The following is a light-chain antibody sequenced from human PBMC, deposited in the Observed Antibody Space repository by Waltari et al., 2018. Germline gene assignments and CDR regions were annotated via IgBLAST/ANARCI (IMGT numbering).Light chain of an antibody. CDR1: SSDVGGYDY. CDR3: SSYSSSSTLYV. CDR2: DVS. J-gene: IGLJ1*01. V-gene: IGLV2-14*03. Sequence: QSALTQPASVSGSPGQSITIFFAGTSSDVGGYDYVSWYQQHPGKAPELIIYDVSNRPSGVSDRFSGSKSGNTASLTISGLQADDEADYYCSSYSSSSTLYVFGTGTKVTV.